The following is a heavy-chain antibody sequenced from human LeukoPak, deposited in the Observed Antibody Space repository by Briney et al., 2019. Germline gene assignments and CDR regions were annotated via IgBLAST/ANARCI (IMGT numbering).Heavy chain of an antibody. Sequence: SETLSLTCAVYGGSFSGYYWSWIRQPPGKGLEWIGYIYYSGSTYYNPSLKSRVTISIDTSKNQFSLKLSSVTAADTAVYYCARVSIQTDDFWSGYLPHYFDYWGQGTLVTVSS. CDR2: IYYSGST. J-gene: IGHJ4*02. CDR1: GGSFSGYY. CDR3: ARVSIQTDDFWSGYLPHYFDY. D-gene: IGHD3-3*01. V-gene: IGHV4-30-4*08.